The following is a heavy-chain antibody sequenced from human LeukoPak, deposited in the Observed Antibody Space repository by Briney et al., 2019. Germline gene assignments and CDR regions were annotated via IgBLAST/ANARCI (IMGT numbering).Heavy chain of an antibody. CDR3: ARLASYRLHVFDY. CDR2: IYPGDSDT. Sequence: NHGASLKISCKGSGYSFTSYWIGWVRQLPGKGLEWMGIIYPGDSDTRYSPSFQGQVTISADKSISTAYLQWSSLKASDTAMYYCARLASYRLHVFDYWGQGTLVTVSS. J-gene: IGHJ4*02. D-gene: IGHD4-11*01. V-gene: IGHV5-51*01. CDR1: GYSFTSYW.